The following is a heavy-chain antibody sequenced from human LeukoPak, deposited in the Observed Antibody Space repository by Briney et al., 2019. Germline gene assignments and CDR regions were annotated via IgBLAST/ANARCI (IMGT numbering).Heavy chain of an antibody. J-gene: IGHJ4*02. V-gene: IGHV1-2*06. CDR3: ARGGRAGVVWGYSDY. Sequence: ASVKVSCKASGYTFTDHYMHWVRQAPGLGLEWMGRINPDSGGANYAQRFRGRVTMTRDTSISTAYMDLSSLTSEDTAVYYCARGGRAGVVWGYSDYWGQGTLVTVSS. CDR2: INPDSGGA. CDR1: GYTFTDHY. D-gene: IGHD6-13*01.